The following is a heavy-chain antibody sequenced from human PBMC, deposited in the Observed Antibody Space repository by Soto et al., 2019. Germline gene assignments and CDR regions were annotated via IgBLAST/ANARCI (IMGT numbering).Heavy chain of an antibody. D-gene: IGHD3-10*01. CDR1: GFTFSSYG. CDR2: ISYDGSNK. V-gene: IGHV3-30*18. CDR3: AKSWFTYYYGSGSYYPASWFDP. J-gene: IGHJ5*02. Sequence: PGGSLRLSCAASGFTFSSYGMHWVRQAPGKGLEWVAVISYDGSNKYYADSVKGRFTISRDNSKNTLYLQMNSLRAEDTAVYYCAKSWFTYYYGSGSYYPASWFDPWGQGP.